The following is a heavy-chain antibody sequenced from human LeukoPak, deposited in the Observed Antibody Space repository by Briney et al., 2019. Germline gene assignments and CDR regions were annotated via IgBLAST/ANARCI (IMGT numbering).Heavy chain of an antibody. CDR1: GDSISSYY. CDR2: IYYSGST. CDR3: ARAYNGGWYPDP. Sequence: SETLSLTCTVSGDSISSYYWSWIRQPPGKGLEWIGYIYYSGSTNYNPSLKSRVTISVDTSKNQFSLKLSSVTAADTAVYYCARAYNGGWYPDPWGQGTLVTVSS. V-gene: IGHV4-59*01. J-gene: IGHJ5*02. D-gene: IGHD6-19*01.